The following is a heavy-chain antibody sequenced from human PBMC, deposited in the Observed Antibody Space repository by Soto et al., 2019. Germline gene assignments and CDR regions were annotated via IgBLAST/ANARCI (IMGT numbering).Heavy chain of an antibody. CDR3: ARGPGSSSPPSR. V-gene: IGHV4-34*01. CDR2: INHSGST. J-gene: IGHJ4*02. D-gene: IGHD6-13*01. Sequence: QVQLQQWGAGLLKPSETLSLTCAVYGGSFSGYYWSWIRQPPGKGLEWIGEINHSGSTNYNPSLKRRVTISVDTSKNQFSLKLSSVTAADTAVYYCARGPGSSSPPSRWGQGTLVTVSS. CDR1: GGSFSGYY.